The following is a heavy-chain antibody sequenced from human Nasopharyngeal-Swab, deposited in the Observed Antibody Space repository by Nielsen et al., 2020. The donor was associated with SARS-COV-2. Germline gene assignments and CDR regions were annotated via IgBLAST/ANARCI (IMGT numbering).Heavy chain of an antibody. D-gene: IGHD2-15*01. CDR1: GGTFSSYA. CDR2: IIPIFGTA. CDR3: ARVGNSGYCSGGSCYSLNY. Sequence: SVKVSCKASGGTFSSYAISWVRQAPGQGLEWMRGIIPIFGTANYAQKFQGRVTITADKSTSTAYMELSSLRPEDTAVYYCARVGNSGYCSGGSCYSLNYWGQGTLVTVSS. V-gene: IGHV1-69*06. J-gene: IGHJ4*02.